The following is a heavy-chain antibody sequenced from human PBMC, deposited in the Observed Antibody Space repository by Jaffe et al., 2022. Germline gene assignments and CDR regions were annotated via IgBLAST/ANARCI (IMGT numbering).Heavy chain of an antibody. CDR3: AREAGRYCSGGSCNEYNWFDP. J-gene: IGHJ5*02. CDR1: GYSISSGYY. Sequence: QVQLQESGPGLVKPSETLSLTCAVSGYSISSGYYWGWIRQPPGKGLEWIGSIYHSGSTYYNPSLKSRVTISVDTSKNQFSLKLSSVTAADTAVYYCAREAGRYCSGGSCNEYNWFDPWGQGTLVTVSS. D-gene: IGHD2-15*01. CDR2: IYHSGST. V-gene: IGHV4-38-2*02.